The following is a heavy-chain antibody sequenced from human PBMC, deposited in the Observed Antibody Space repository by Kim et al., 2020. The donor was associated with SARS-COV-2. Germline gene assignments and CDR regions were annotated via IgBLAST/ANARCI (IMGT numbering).Heavy chain of an antibody. D-gene: IGHD6-13*01. V-gene: IGHV7-4-1*02. CDR3: ARDHLAAAAKGDAFDI. CDR2: INTNTGNP. Sequence: ASVKVSCKASGYTFTSYAMNWVRQAPGQGLEWMGWINTNTGNPTYAQGFTGRFVFSLDTSVSTAYLQISSLKAEDTAVYYCARDHLAAAAKGDAFDIWGQGTMVTVSS. J-gene: IGHJ3*02. CDR1: GYTFTSYA.